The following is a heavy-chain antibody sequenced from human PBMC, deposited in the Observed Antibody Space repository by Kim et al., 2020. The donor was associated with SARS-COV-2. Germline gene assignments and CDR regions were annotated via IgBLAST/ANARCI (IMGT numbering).Heavy chain of an antibody. Sequence: GGSLRLSCAASGFSISDYWMHWVRQPPGKGLVWVANIGGEEGIATYTDSVKGRFTVSRDTARNTLYLQMNSLRAEDTAMYFCARYPSFDYWGQGTLVTVSS. CDR1: GFSISDYW. CDR3: ARYPSFDY. V-gene: IGHV3-74*01. J-gene: IGHJ4*02. CDR2: IGGEEGIA.